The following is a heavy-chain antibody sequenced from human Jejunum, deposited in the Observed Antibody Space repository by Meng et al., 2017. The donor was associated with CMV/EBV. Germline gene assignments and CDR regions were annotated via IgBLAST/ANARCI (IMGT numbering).Heavy chain of an antibody. CDR3: ARTEDCSSSSCYTGFDP. CDR2: IKYGGTT. V-gene: IGHV4-30-4*08. CDR1: SGDSS. D-gene: IGHD2-2*01. J-gene: IGHJ5*02. Sequence: SGDSSWSWIRQPPGKGLEWIGFIKYGGTTYYNPSLKSRVITSVDTSKNQFSLRLSSVTAADTAVYYCARTEDCSSSSCYTGFDPWGQGSLVTVSS.